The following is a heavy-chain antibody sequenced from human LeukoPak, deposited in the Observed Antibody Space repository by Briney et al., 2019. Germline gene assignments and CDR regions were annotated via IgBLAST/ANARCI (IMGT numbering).Heavy chain of an antibody. CDR1: GFTFSSYW. V-gene: IGHV3-7*01. J-gene: IGHJ4*02. Sequence: PGGSLRLSCAASGFTFSSYWMSWVRQAPGKGLEWVANIKQDGSEKYYVDSVKGRFTISRDNAKNSLYLQMNSLRAEDTAVYYCARVGGNSGLFPDYWGQGTLVTVSS. CDR2: IKQDGSEK. CDR3: ARVGGNSGLFPDY. D-gene: IGHD4-23*01.